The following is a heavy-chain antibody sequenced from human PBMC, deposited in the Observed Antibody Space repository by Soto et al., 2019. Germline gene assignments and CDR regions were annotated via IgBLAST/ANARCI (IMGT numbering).Heavy chain of an antibody. CDR2: ISYDGSNK. D-gene: IGHD1-26*01. J-gene: IGHJ6*02. Sequence: LRLSCAASGFTFSSYGMHWVRQAPGKGLEWVAVISYDGSNKYYADSVKGRFTISRDNSKNTLYLQMNSLRAEDTAVYYCAKDRAKWELYYYGMDVWGQGTTVTVSS. V-gene: IGHV3-30*18. CDR3: AKDRAKWELYYYGMDV. CDR1: GFTFSSYG.